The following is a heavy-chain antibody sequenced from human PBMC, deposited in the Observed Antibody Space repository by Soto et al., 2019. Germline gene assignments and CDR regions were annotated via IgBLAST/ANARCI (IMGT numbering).Heavy chain of an antibody. J-gene: IGHJ4*02. CDR3: AKDRDRSMTTVTTSVIGPDY. CDR2: ISGSGGST. D-gene: IGHD4-17*01. CDR1: GFTFSSYA. Sequence: PGGSLRLSCAASGFTFSSYAMSWVRQAPGKGLEWVSAISGSGGSTYYADSVKGRFTISRDNSKNTLYLHMNSLRAEDTAVYYCAKDRDRSMTTVTTSVIGPDYWGQGTLVTVSS. V-gene: IGHV3-23*01.